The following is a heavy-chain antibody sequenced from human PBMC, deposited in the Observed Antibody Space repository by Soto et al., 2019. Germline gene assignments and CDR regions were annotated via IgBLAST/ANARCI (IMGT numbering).Heavy chain of an antibody. CDR3: ARAPYYDFWSGYSDYWFDT. CDR2: TYYSGST. J-gene: IGHJ5*02. D-gene: IGHD3-3*01. CDR1: GGSISSYY. Sequence: SETLSLTCTVSGGSISSYYWSWIRQPPGKGLEWIGYTYYSGSTNYNPSLKSRVTISVDTSKNQFSLKLSSVTAADTAVYYCARAPYYDFWSGYSDYWFDTWGQGTLVTVSS. V-gene: IGHV4-59*08.